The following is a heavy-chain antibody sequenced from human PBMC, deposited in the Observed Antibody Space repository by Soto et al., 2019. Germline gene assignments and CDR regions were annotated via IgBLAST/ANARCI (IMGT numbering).Heavy chain of an antibody. CDR2: MNPNSGNT. CDR3: ARQAMVRGVITDV. J-gene: IGHJ6*02. Sequence: ASVKVSCKAPGYTFTSYDINWVRPATGQGLEWMGWMNPNSGNTGYAQKFQGRVTMTRNTSISTAYMELSSLRSEDTAVYYCARQAMVRGVITDVWGQGTTVTVSS. CDR1: GYTFTSYD. D-gene: IGHD3-10*01. V-gene: IGHV1-8*01.